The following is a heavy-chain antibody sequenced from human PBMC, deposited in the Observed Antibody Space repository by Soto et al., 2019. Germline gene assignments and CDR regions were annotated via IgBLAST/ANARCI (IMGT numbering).Heavy chain of an antibody. CDR1: GLSLSTKRVG. D-gene: IGHD2-15*01. V-gene: IGHV2-5*02. J-gene: IGHJ4*02. CDR3: AHSPARSGGLGCNYFDY. Sequence: QITLKESGPTLVKPTQTLTLTCTFSGLSLSTKRVGVGWIRQPPGKALEWLTLIYGDDDKKYSPSLTTRPTIAKDTSKNQVVLTLINMGPVDTATYYCAHSPARSGGLGCNYFDYWGLEAMGTFSS. CDR2: IYGDDDK.